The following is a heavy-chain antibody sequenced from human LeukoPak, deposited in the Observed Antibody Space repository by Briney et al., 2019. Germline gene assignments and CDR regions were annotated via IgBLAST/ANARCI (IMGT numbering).Heavy chain of an antibody. V-gene: IGHV3-21*01. CDR3: ARDLSGSYPLDY. Sequence: PGRSLRLSCAASGFTFSSYSMNWVRQAPGKGLEWVSSISSGSRYISYADSVKGRFTISRDNAKNSLFLQMNSLRAEDTAVYYCARDLSGSYPLDYWGQGTLVTVSS. J-gene: IGHJ4*02. CDR1: GFTFSSYS. D-gene: IGHD1-26*01. CDR2: ISSGSRYI.